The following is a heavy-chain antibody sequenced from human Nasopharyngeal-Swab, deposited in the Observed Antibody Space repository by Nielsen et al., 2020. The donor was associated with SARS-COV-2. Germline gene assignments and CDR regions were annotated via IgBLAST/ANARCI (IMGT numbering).Heavy chain of an antibody. Sequence: GASLKISCAASGFAFGSYGMHWVRQAPGGGLEWVAVIWYDASKIYYADSVKGRFTISRDNSKNTLFLEMNGLRPEDSAMYYCVKDEHSFHIGPLDYWGQGALVTVSS. CDR3: VKDEHSFHIGPLDY. CDR2: IWYDASKI. D-gene: IGHD5-18*01. J-gene: IGHJ4*02. V-gene: IGHV3-33*03. CDR1: GFAFGSYG.